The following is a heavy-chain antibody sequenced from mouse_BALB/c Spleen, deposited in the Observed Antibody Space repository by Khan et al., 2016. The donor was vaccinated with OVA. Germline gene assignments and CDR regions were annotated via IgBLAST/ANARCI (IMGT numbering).Heavy chain of an antibody. D-gene: IGHD1-1*01. V-gene: IGHV3-2*02. Sequence: VQPQQSGPGLVKPSQSLSLTCTVTGYSITSDYAWNWIRQFPGNKLEWMGYISYSGNTKYNPSLKSRISITRDTAENQFFLQLNSVTIEDTATYYCARIYGGDFDYWGQGTTLTVSS. CDR1: GYSITSDYA. J-gene: IGHJ2*01. CDR3: ARIYGGDFDY. CDR2: ISYSGNT.